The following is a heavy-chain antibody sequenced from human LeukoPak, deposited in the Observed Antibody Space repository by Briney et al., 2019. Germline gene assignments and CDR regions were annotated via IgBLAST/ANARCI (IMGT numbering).Heavy chain of an antibody. CDR2: ISSSGSTI. CDR1: GFTFSSYE. D-gene: IGHD6-6*01. J-gene: IGHJ6*03. Sequence: GGSLRLSCAASGFTFSSYEMKWVRQAPGKGLEWVSYISSSGSTIYYADSVKGRFTISRHNAKNSLYPQMNSLRAEDTAVYYCARQVFDSSSSLLYYYYYMDVWGKGTTVTVSS. V-gene: IGHV3-48*03. CDR3: ARQVFDSSSSLLYYYYYMDV.